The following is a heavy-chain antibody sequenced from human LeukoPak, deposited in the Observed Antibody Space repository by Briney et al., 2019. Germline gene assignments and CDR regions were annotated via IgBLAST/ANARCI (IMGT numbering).Heavy chain of an antibody. D-gene: IGHD4/OR15-4a*01. CDR3: AKADGAGATWALLVY. CDR1: GFSVSTDH. V-gene: IGHV3-23*01. CDR2: ISAGGFTT. Sequence: PGGSLRLSCAASGFSVSTDHMSWVRQAPGKGLEWVSAISAGGFTTCYADSVKGRFTISRDNSKNMLYLQTNSLRAEDTAVYFCAKADGAGATWALLVYWGQGTLVTVSS. J-gene: IGHJ4*02.